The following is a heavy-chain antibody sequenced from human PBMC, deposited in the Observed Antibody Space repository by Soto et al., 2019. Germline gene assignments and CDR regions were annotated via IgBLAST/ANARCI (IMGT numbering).Heavy chain of an antibody. CDR3: AKDLGNGGSSAGYVMDV. V-gene: IGHV3-30*18. J-gene: IGHJ6*02. CDR2: ISYDGSNK. Sequence: QVQLVESGGGVVQPGRSLRLSCAASGFTFSSYGMHWVRQAPGKGLEWVAVISYDGSNKYYADSVKGRFTISRDNSKNTLYLKMNSLRAEDTAVYYCAKDLGNGGSSAGYVMDVWGQGTTVTVSS. D-gene: IGHD6-19*01. CDR1: GFTFSSYG.